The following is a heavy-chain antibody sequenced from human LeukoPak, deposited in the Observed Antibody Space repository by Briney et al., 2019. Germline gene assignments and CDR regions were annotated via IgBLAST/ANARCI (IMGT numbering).Heavy chain of an antibody. Sequence: GGSLRLSCAASGFTFTDAWMSWVRQAPGKGLEWVAFIRYDGSDKYYADSVKGRFTISRDNSKNTLYLQMNSLRADDTAVYYCAKDLTTVVTMYYFDYWGQGTLVTVSS. V-gene: IGHV3-30*02. CDR2: IRYDGSDK. CDR1: GFTFTDAW. D-gene: IGHD4-23*01. J-gene: IGHJ4*02. CDR3: AKDLTTVVTMYYFDY.